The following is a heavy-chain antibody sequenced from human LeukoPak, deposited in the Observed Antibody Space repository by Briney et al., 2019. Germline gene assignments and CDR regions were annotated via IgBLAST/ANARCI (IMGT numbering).Heavy chain of an antibody. CDR3: ASVGIAVAGIYYYYYMDV. V-gene: IGHV4-39*01. Sequence: SETLSLTCTVSGGSISSSSYYWGWIRQPPGKGLEWIGSIYYSGSTYYNPSLKSRVTISVDTSKNQFSLKLSSVTAADTAVYYCASVGIAVAGIYYYYYMDVWGKGTTVTVSS. CDR2: IYYSGST. J-gene: IGHJ6*03. CDR1: GGSISSSSYY. D-gene: IGHD6-19*01.